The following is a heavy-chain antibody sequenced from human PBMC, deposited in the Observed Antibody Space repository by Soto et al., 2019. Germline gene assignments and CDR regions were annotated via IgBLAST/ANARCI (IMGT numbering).Heavy chain of an antibody. CDR2: IYYSGST. CDR3: ARHPRSGALYYYYMDV. D-gene: IGHD3-16*01. CDR1: GGPIITYY. V-gene: IGHV4-59*08. J-gene: IGHJ6*03. Sequence: SETLSLTCTVSGGPIITYYWSWILQPPWKGLEWIGYIYYSGSTNYNPSLKSRVTISVDTSKNQFSLKLSSVTAADTAVYYCARHPRSGALYYYYMDVWGKGTTVTVSS.